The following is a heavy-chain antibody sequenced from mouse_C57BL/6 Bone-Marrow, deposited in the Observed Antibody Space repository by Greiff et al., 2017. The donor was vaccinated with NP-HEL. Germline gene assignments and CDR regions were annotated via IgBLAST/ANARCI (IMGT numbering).Heavy chain of an antibody. CDR2: IYPGGGYT. J-gene: IGHJ2*01. D-gene: IGHD3-2*02. Sequence: QVQLKESGAELVRPGTSVKMSCKASGYTFTNYWIGWAKQRPGHGLEWIGDIYPGGGYTNYTEKFKGKATLTADKSSSTAYMQFSSLTSEDSAIYYGARWGQLRPLDYWGQGTTLTVSS. CDR3: ARWGQLRPLDY. V-gene: IGHV1-63*01. CDR1: GYTFTNYW.